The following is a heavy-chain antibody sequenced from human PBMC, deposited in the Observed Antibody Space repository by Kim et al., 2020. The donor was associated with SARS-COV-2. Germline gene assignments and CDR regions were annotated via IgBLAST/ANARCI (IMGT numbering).Heavy chain of an antibody. J-gene: IGHJ4*02. D-gene: IGHD3-10*02. CDR2: IWYDGSNK. V-gene: IGHV3-33*06. CDR1: GFTFSSYG. Sequence: GGSLRLSCAASGFTFSSYGMHWVRQAPGKGLEWVAVIWYDGSNKYYADSVKGRFTISRDNSKNTLYLQMNSLRAEDTAVYYCAQGGIRVRGVISWGQGTLVTVSS. CDR3: AQGGIRVRGVIS.